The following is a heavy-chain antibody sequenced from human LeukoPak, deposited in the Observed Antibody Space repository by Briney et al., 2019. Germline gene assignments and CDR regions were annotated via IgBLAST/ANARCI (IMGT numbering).Heavy chain of an antibody. CDR3: TTEELWFGELLWGYYFDY. D-gene: IGHD3-10*01. CDR2: IKSKTDGGTT. J-gene: IGHJ4*02. CDR1: GFTFSNAW. V-gene: IGHV3-15*01. Sequence: GGSLRLSCAASGFTFSNAWMSWVRQAPGKGLEWVGRIKSKTDGGTTDYAAPVKGRFTISRDDSKNTLYLQMNSLKTEDTAVYYCTTEELWFGELLWGYYFDYWGQGTLVTVSS.